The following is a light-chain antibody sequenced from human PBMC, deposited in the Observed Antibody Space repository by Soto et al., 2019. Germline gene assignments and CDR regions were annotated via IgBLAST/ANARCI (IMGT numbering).Light chain of an antibody. J-gene: IGKJ2*01. Sequence: EIVMTQSPATLSVSPGERATLSCRASQSVSSNLAWYQQKPGQTPRLLIYGASTRATAIPARFSGSGSGTEVTLTINSLQSEDFAVYYCQQYDNWLYTFGQGTKLEIK. CDR1: QSVSSN. V-gene: IGKV3-15*01. CDR2: GAS. CDR3: QQYDNWLYT.